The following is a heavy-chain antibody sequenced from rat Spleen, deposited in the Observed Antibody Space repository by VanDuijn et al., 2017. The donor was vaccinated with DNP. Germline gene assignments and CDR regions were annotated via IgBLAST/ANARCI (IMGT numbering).Heavy chain of an antibody. D-gene: IGHD1-2*01. V-gene: IGHV2-43*01. CDR2: IWTGGTT. CDR3: TRDGSPYYSSYMDVMDA. CDR1: GFSLTSYH. J-gene: IGHJ4*01. Sequence: QVQLKESGPGLVQPSQTLSLTCTVSGFSLTSYHVSWVRQPPEKGLEWMGTIWTGGTTDYNSALKSRLSISRDTSKSQVFLKMNSLQAEDTAIYYCTRDGSPYYSSYMDVMDAWGRGASVTVSS.